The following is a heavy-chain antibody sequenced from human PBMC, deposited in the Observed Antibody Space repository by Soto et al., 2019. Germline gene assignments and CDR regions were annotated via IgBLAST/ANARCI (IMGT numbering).Heavy chain of an antibody. CDR1: GFTFTDFY. D-gene: IGHD3-16*01. Sequence: EAQLVQSGGGLVQPGGSLRLSCVGSGFTFTDFYMNWVRQAPGKGLEWVANIRPDGNVANDVESVKGRFTTSRDNANNSLFLQMNSLRSDATAVYSCAGWGGHDNNYWRQGILVTVSS. V-gene: IGHV3-7*03. CDR3: AGWGGHDNNY. CDR2: IRPDGNVA. J-gene: IGHJ4*02.